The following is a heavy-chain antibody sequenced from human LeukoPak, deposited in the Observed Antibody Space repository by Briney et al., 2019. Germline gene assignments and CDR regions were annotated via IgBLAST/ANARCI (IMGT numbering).Heavy chain of an antibody. Sequence: ASVKVSCKASGYIFTDYYMHWVRQAPGQELGWMGRINPNSGGTNYAQKFQGRVTMTRDTSISTAYTELSSLTSEDTAVYYCTRSTKVVSRTFDYWGQGTLVTVSS. CDR1: GYIFTDYY. J-gene: IGHJ4*02. V-gene: IGHV1/OR15-1*01. CDR3: TRSTKVVSRTFDY. CDR2: INPNSGGT. D-gene: IGHD4-23*01.